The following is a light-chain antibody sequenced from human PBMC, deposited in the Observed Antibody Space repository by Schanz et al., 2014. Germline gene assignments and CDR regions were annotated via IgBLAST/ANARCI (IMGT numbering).Light chain of an antibody. CDR3: QQRNNWPPYT. V-gene: IGKV3D-20*02. J-gene: IGKJ2*01. Sequence: EIVLTQSPGTLSLSPGERATLSCRASQSVRSSYLAWYQQKPGQAPRLLIYGASSRATGIPDRFSGSGSGTDFTLTISRLEPEDFAVYYCQQRNNWPPYTFGQGTKLEIK. CDR1: QSVRSSY. CDR2: GAS.